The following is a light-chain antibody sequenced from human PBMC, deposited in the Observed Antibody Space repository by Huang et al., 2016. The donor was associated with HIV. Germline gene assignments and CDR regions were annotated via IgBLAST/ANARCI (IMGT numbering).Light chain of an antibody. CDR1: QTLSTQ. Sequence: DIQMTQSPSSLSASVGDRVTITCRASQTLSTQLIWYQQKPGKAPDLLIYGASTLQGGVPTRFSGGGSGTDFTLTISSLQPEDSATYYCQQSHTTPRTFGRGTKVEIK. CDR2: GAS. V-gene: IGKV1-39*01. CDR3: QQSHTTPRT. J-gene: IGKJ1*01.